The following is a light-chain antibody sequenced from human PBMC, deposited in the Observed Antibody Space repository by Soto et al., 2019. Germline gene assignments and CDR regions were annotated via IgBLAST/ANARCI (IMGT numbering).Light chain of an antibody. CDR1: SSDVGAYNY. CDR3: ISYTTSDTYV. Sequence: QSARTQPPSVCGSPGQSNTISCTGTSSDVGAYNYVSWYQQYPGKAPKYIIYEVSNRPSGVSDRFSGYKSGHTASLTISGLQAEDEADYHCISYTTSDTYVFGTGTKVTVL. V-gene: IGLV2-14*01. J-gene: IGLJ1*01. CDR2: EVS.